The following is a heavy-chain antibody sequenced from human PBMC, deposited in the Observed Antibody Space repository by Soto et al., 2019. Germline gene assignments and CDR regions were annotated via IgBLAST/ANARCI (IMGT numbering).Heavy chain of an antibody. Sequence: QVQLEQSGAEVKKPGSSVKVSCKASGGTLSDHGVAWLRQAPGQGLEWMGGTIPVFNTAKYAQEFQGRVTVTADKFTNIAYMDLSSLRSEDTACYFCARGVYGSGNYYTGPSAFDIWGQGTMVIVSS. J-gene: IGHJ3*02. CDR2: TIPVFNTA. CDR3: ARGVYGSGNYYTGPSAFDI. V-gene: IGHV1-69*06. D-gene: IGHD3-10*01. CDR1: GGTLSDHG.